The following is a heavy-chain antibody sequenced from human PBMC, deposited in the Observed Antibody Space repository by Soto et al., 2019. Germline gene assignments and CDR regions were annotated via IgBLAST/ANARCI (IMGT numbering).Heavy chain of an antibody. J-gene: IGHJ3*02. CDR1: GFTFSSYA. Sequence: GGSLRLSCAASGFTFSSYAMSWVRQAPGKGLEWVSAISGSGDSTYYADSVKGRVTISRDNSKNTLYLQMNSLRAEDTAVYCCAKERGHWGSTVGACDIWGQGTMGPVSS. CDR2: ISGSGDST. D-gene: IGHD7-27*01. V-gene: IGHV3-23*01. CDR3: AKERGHWGSTVGACDI.